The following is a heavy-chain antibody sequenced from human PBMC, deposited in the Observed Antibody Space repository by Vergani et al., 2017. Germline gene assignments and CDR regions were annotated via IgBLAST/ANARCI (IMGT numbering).Heavy chain of an antibody. Sequence: QLQLQESGSGLVKPSQTLSLTCAVSGGSISSGGYSWSWIRQPPGKGLEWIGYIYHSGSTYYNPSLKSRVTISVDRSKNQFSLKLSSVTAADTAVYYCARAPIRGYSYGGWEALDYWGQGTLVTVSS. CDR3: ARAPIRGYSYGGWEALDY. CDR2: IYHSGST. D-gene: IGHD5-18*01. V-gene: IGHV4-30-2*01. J-gene: IGHJ4*02. CDR1: GGSISSGGYS.